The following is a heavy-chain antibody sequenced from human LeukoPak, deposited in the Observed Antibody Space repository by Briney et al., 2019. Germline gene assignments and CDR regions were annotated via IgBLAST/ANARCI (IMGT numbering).Heavy chain of an antibody. J-gene: IGHJ5*02. V-gene: IGHV3-11*06. CDR1: GFTFSDYY. Sequence: GGSLRLSCAASGFTFSDYYMSWIRQAPGKGLEWVSSISSSSSYIYYADSVKGRFTISRDNAKNSLYLQMNSLRAEDTAVYYCARDYYASSGYFLYNWFDPWGQGTLVTVSS. CDR2: ISSSSSYI. D-gene: IGHD3-22*01. CDR3: ARDYYASSGYFLYNWFDP.